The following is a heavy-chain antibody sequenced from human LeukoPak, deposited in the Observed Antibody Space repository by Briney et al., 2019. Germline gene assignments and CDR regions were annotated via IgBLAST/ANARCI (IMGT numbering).Heavy chain of an antibody. J-gene: IGHJ4*02. CDR3: ARDPFNWNYFDY. V-gene: IGHV4-4*07. D-gene: IGHD1-20*01. Sequence: SETLSLTCTVSGGSNSSYYWSWIRQPAGKGLEWIGRVYTSGSTNYNPSLKSRVTMSVDTSKNQFSLKLSSVTAADTAVYYCARDPFNWNYFDYWGQGTLVTVSS. CDR1: GGSNSSYY. CDR2: VYTSGST.